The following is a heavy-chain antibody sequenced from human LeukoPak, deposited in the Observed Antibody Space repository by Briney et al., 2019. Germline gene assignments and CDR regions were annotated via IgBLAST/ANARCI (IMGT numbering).Heavy chain of an antibody. J-gene: IGHJ6*03. CDR1: GGSISRYY. V-gene: IGHV4-4*07. CDR3: AREFSSSTEYYYYYYMDV. CDR2: IYTSGST. Sequence: PSETLSLTCTVSGGSISRYYWSWIRQPAGKGLEWIGRIYTSGSTNYNPSLKSRVTMSVDTSKNQFSLKLSSVTAADTAVYYCAREFSSSTEYYYYYYMDVWGKGTTVTVSS. D-gene: IGHD6-6*01.